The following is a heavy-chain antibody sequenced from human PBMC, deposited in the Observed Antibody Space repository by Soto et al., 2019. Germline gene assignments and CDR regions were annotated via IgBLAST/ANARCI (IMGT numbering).Heavy chain of an antibody. CDR3: ASRPSDIKYYGVFDY. CDR1: GITFSRHW. CDR2: INEDGSEK. V-gene: IGHV3-7*03. D-gene: IGHD3-3*01. Sequence: VQLVESGGGLVQPGGSLRLSCAASGITFSRHWMTWVRQTPGKGLEWVANINEDGSEKFYVDSVKGRFTISRDNAKDSLFLKMNALRAGDTAVYHCASRPSDIKYYGVFDYWGQGAMVTVSS. J-gene: IGHJ4*02.